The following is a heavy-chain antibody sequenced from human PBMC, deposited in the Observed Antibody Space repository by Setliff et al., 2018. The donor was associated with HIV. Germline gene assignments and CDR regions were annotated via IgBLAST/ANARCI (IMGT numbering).Heavy chain of an antibody. Sequence: ASVKVSCKASGYTFTDYFIHWVRQAPGQGLEWMGRINPNNGGTNYAQKFHARVTMTRDTSISTAYMELSGLTSDDTAVYYCARGQGPVDYWGQGTLVTVSS. V-gene: IGHV1-2*06. CDR1: GYTFTDYF. CDR2: INPNNGGT. CDR3: ARGQGPVDY. J-gene: IGHJ4*02.